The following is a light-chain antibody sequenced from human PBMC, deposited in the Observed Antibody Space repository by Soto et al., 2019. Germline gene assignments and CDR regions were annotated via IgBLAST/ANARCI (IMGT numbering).Light chain of an antibody. CDR2: GAS. Sequence: EIVLTQSPATLSLSPGERATLSCRASQSIGIYLTWYRQKPGQAPRLLIYGASNRATGIPARISGSGSGTDFTLTITSLEAEDFAVYYCQHRSSWPGTWTFGQGTKVESK. CDR3: QHRSSWPGTWT. CDR1: QSIGIY. J-gene: IGKJ1*01. V-gene: IGKV3-11*01.